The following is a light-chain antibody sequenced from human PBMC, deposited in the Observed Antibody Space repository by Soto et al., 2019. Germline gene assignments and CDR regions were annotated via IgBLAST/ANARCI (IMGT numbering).Light chain of an antibody. CDR1: QSISSSY. CDR2: AAS. J-gene: IGKJ4*01. V-gene: IGKV3-20*01. Sequence: EIWLTQSPATLSLSAGERATLSCRTSQSISSSYLAWYQQKPGQAPRLLIYAASSRATGITDRLSGSGSETDFTHTISRLQPEDFSVYYCQQNASSPPTFGGGTTVELK. CDR3: QQNASSPPT.